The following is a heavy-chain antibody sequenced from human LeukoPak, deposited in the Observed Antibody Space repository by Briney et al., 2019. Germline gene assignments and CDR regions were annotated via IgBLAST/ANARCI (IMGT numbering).Heavy chain of an antibody. V-gene: IGHV4-34*01. CDR1: GGSFSGYY. CDR2: INHSGST. J-gene: IGHJ6*03. Sequence: SETLSLTCAVYGGSFSGYYWSWIRQPPGKGLEWIGEINHSGSTNNKPSLKSRVTISVDTSKIQFSLKVSSVTAADTAVYYCARRSSRWGRITTARESTYEQYYYMDVWGKGTTVTISS. CDR3: ARRSSRWGRITTARESTYEQYYYMDV. D-gene: IGHD3-10*01.